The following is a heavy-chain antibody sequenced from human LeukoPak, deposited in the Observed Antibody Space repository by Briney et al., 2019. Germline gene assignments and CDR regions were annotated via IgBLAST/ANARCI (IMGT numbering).Heavy chain of an antibody. CDR3: AKYCSGGSCYGQNY. V-gene: IGHV3-30*02. Sequence: GGSLRLSCAASGFIFSSYGMHWVRQAPGKGLEWVAFIRYDGSKKYYADSVKGRFTISRDDSKNTLYLQMNSLRAEDTAVYYCAKYCSGGSCYGQNYWGQGTLVTVSS. D-gene: IGHD2-15*01. CDR2: IRYDGSKK. CDR1: GFIFSSYG. J-gene: IGHJ4*02.